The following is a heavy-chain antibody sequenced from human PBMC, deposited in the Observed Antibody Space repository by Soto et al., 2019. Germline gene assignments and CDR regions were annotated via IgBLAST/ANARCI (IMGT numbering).Heavy chain of an antibody. V-gene: IGHV2-5*02. J-gene: IGHJ4*02. D-gene: IGHD3-10*02. CDR2: VYWDDNK. CDR3: AHTLAVRGVIVAAFDY. CDR1: GFSLRSSEVG. Sequence: QITLKESGPTLVKPTQTLTLTCTFSGFSLRSSEVGVGWIRQPPGKALEWLALVYWDDNKLYSPSLKSRITISKDTSKHQVVLTITEMDPVDTATYYCAHTLAVRGVIVAAFDYWGQGIRVPVSP.